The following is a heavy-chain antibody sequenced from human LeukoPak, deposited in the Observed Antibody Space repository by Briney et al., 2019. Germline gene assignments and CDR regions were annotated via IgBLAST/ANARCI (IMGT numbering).Heavy chain of an antibody. D-gene: IGHD1-26*01. CDR3: ASRPPSETYFGVFDY. CDR2: ITGSGGSA. Sequence: GGSLRLSCVASGLTFSSHAMTWVRQAPGKGLEWVSGITGSGGSAYYAGSVKGRFTISRDNSKNTLYLQMNNLRAEDAALYYCASRPPSETYFGVFDYWGQGTLVTVSS. V-gene: IGHV3-23*01. CDR1: GLTFSSHA. J-gene: IGHJ4*02.